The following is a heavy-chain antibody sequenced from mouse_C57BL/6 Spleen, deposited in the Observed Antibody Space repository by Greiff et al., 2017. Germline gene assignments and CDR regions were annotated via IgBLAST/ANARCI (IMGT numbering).Heavy chain of an antibody. V-gene: IGHV1-69*01. CDR2: IDPSDSYT. CDR3: ARRDSNHYFDY. D-gene: IGHD2-5*01. Sequence: QVQLQQPGAELVMPGASVKLSCKASGYTFTSYWMHWVKQRPGQGLEWIGEIDPSDSYTNYNQKFKGKSSLTVDKSSSTAYMQLSSLTSEDSAVYYCARRDSNHYFDYWGQGTTLTVSS. CDR1: GYTFTSYW. J-gene: IGHJ2*01.